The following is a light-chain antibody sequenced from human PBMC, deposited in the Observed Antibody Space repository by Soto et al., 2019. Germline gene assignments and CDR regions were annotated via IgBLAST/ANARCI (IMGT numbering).Light chain of an antibody. CDR2: DAS. V-gene: IGKV1-33*01. CDR3: QQLNAYPLT. J-gene: IGKJ5*01. CDR1: QDISNY. Sequence: DSQMTQSPSSLSASVGDRVTITCQAIQDISNYLNWYQQKAGKAPKLLIYDASNLETGVPSRFSGSGSGTEFTLTISSLQPDDFETYYCQQLNAYPLTFGQGTRLEIK.